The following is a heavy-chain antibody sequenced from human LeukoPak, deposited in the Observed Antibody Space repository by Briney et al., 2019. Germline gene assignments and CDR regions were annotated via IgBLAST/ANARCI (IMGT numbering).Heavy chain of an antibody. CDR2: IWYDGSNK. Sequence: PGGSLRLSCAASGFTFSSYGMHWVRQAPGKGLEWVAVIWYDGSNKYYADSVKGRLTISRDNSKNTLYLQMNSLRAEDTAVYYCAKDLVKAAADTDYWCQGTLVTVSS. CDR3: AKDLVKAAADTDY. CDR1: GFTFSSYG. V-gene: IGHV3-33*06. D-gene: IGHD6-13*01. J-gene: IGHJ4*02.